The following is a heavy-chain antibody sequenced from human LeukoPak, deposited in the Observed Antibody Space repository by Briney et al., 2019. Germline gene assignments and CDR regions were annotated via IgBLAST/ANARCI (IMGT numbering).Heavy chain of an antibody. CDR2: INHSGST. V-gene: IGHV4-34*01. CDR1: GGSFSGYY. D-gene: IGHD6-13*01. CDR3: ASTQLVTTWFDP. Sequence: KASETLSLTCAVYGGSFSGYYWSWIRQPPGKGLEWIAEINHSGSTNYNTSLKSRVIISVDTSKNQFFLKLSSVTAADTALYYCASTQLVTTWFDPWGQGTLVTVSS. J-gene: IGHJ5*02.